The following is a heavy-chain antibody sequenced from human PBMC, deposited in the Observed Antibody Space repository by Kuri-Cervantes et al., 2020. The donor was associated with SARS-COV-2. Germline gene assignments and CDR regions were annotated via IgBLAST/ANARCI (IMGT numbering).Heavy chain of an antibody. Sequence: GSLRLSCAVYGGSFSDYYWSWVRQPPGKGLEWIGEINHSGNTNYDPSLKSRVTISVDTSKNQFSLKLSPVTAADTAVYYCARVRVAAAGSNWFDPWGQGTLVTVSS. D-gene: IGHD6-13*01. CDR2: INHSGNT. J-gene: IGHJ5*02. CDR3: ARVRVAAAGSNWFDP. CDR1: GGSFSDYY. V-gene: IGHV4-34*01.